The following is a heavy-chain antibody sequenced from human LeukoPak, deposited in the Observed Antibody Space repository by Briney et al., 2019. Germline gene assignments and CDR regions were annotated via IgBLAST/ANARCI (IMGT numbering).Heavy chain of an antibody. Sequence: PGGSLRLSCAASGFTFSTYTMTWVRQAPGKGLEWVSGISGSGSSTYYADSVKGRFTISRDNAKNSLYLQMNSLRAEDTAVYYCARDVPSIAAAGTFDYWGQGTLVTVSS. V-gene: IGHV3-23*01. CDR2: ISGSGSST. J-gene: IGHJ4*02. CDR1: GFTFSTYT. D-gene: IGHD6-13*01. CDR3: ARDVPSIAAAGTFDY.